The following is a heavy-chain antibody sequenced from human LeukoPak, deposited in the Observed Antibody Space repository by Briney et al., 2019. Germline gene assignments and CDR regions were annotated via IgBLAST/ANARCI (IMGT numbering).Heavy chain of an antibody. Sequence: ASVKASCKASGYTFTGYYMHWVRQAPGQGLEWMGWINPNSGGTNYAQKFQGRVTMTRDTSISTAYMELSRLRSDDTAVCYCARGGKISFNWFDPWGQGTLVTVSS. CDR1: GYTFTGYY. D-gene: IGHD2-15*01. J-gene: IGHJ5*02. CDR3: ARGGKISFNWFDP. V-gene: IGHV1-2*02. CDR2: INPNSGGT.